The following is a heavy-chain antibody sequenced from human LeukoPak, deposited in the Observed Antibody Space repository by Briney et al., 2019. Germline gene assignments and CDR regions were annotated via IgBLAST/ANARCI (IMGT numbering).Heavy chain of an antibody. J-gene: IGHJ4*02. CDR3: ARDVIRVATPFVY. D-gene: IGHD5-12*01. V-gene: IGHV3-48*01. CDR1: GFTFSSYS. Sequence: PGGSLRLSCAASGFTFSSYSMNWVRQAPGRGLEWVSYISSSSSTIYYAVSVKGRFTISRDNAKNSLYLQMNSLRAEDTAVYYCARDVIRVATPFVYWGQGTLVTVSS. CDR2: ISSSSSTI.